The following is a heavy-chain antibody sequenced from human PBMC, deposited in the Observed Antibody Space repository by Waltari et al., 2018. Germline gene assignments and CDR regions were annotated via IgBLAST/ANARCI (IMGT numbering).Heavy chain of an antibody. D-gene: IGHD3-16*01. J-gene: IGHJ4*02. CDR2: INPNSGGT. Sequence: QVQLVQSGAEVKKPGASVKVSCQASGYPFTGYYMHWVRPAPGQGLEWMGWINPNSGGTNYAQKFQGRVTMTRDTSISTAYMELSRLRSDDTAVYYCARAYTYGGNGGFDYWGQGTLVTVSS. V-gene: IGHV1-2*02. CDR1: GYPFTGYY. CDR3: ARAYTYGGNGGFDY.